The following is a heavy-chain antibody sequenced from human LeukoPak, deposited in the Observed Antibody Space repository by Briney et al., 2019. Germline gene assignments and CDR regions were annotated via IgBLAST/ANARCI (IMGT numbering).Heavy chain of an antibody. Sequence: GGSLRLSCAASGFTVSSNYMSWVRQAPGKGLEWVSVIYSGGSTYYADSVKGRFTISRDDSKNTMSLQMNSLRVDDTAVYYCARGPDPVLRGPRRSFDLWGQGTMVTVSS. CDR3: ARGPDPVLRGPRRSFDL. D-gene: IGHD3-10*01. J-gene: IGHJ3*01. CDR1: GFTVSSNY. CDR2: IYSGGST. V-gene: IGHV3-53*05.